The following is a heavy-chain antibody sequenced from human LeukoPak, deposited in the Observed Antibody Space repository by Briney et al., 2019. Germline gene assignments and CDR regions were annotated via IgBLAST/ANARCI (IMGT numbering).Heavy chain of an antibody. CDR3: ARTQPAGVGNWFDP. J-gene: IGHJ5*02. Sequence: SQTLSLTCAISGDSVSSNSAAWNWIRQSPSSGLEWPGRTYYRSKWYNDYAVSVKSRITINPDTSKNQFSLQLNSVTPEDTAVYYCARTQPAGVGNWFDPWGQGTLVTVSS. CDR1: GDSVSSNSAA. D-gene: IGHD2-2*01. CDR2: TYYRSKWYN. V-gene: IGHV6-1*01.